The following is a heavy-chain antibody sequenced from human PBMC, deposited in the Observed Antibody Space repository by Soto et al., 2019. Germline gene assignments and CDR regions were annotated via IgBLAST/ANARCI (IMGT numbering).Heavy chain of an antibody. CDR3: AMAATGSYHSAS. CDR1: GYAFTSYG. CDR2: IAPHSGRT. Sequence: QVQLVQSGPEVKNPGASVRVSCVASGYAFTSYGVNWVRQAPGQGLEWMGWIAPHSGRTTYLPKFQGRVTMTADVSTNTAYIELRSLTSDDTGTYFCAMAATGSYHSASWGQGTVVTVSS. V-gene: IGHV1-18*04. D-gene: IGHD3-10*01. J-gene: IGHJ5*02.